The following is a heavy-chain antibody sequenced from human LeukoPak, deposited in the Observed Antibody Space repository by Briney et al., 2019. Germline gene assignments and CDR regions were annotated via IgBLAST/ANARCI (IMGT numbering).Heavy chain of an antibody. CDR2: INHSGST. J-gene: IGHJ6*03. CDR1: GGSFSGYY. V-gene: IGHV4-34*01. CDR3: ARHYDVSYGSGWFYYMDV. Sequence: SETLSLTCAVYGGSFSGYYWSWIRQPPGKGLEWIGEINHSGSTNYNPSLKSRVTISVDTSKNQFSLKLSSVTAADTALYYCARHYDVSYGSGWFYYMDVWGKGTTVTISS. D-gene: IGHD6-19*01.